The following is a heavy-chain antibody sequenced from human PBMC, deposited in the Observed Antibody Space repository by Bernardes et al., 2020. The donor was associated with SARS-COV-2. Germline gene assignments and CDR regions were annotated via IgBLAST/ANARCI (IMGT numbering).Heavy chain of an antibody. CDR1: GGSISSSNYY. J-gene: IGHJ6*02. CDR2: LYSSGRS. V-gene: IGHV4-39*01. Sequence: SETLSLTCTVSGGSISSSNYYWGWIRQPPGKGLEWIWSLYSSGRSYYNPSLQSRVSASVYPSKNQFSLRLNFVTAADTAVYYCAGSSCGIDCYIGGLRSWEYGMDVWGQGTTVTVSS. CDR3: AGSSCGIDCYIGGLRSWEYGMDV. D-gene: IGHD2-21*02.